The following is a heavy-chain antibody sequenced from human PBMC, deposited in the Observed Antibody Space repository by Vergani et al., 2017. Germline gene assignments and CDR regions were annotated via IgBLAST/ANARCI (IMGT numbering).Heavy chain of an antibody. Sequence: EVQLVESGGGLVQPGGSLRLSCAASGFTFSIYSMNWVRQAPGKGLEWVSYISSSSSTIYYADSVKGRFTISRDNAKNSLYLQMNSLRAEDTAVYYCASLTSRRYYDSIGFRDAFDIWGQGTMVTVSS. CDR3: ASLTSRRYYDSIGFRDAFDI. CDR2: ISSSSSTI. D-gene: IGHD3-22*01. CDR1: GFTFSIYS. V-gene: IGHV3-48*01. J-gene: IGHJ3*02.